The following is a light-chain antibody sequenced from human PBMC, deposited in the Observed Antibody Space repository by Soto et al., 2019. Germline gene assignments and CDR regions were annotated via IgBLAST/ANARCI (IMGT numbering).Light chain of an antibody. CDR2: DDN. CDR3: AAWDDSLNGVV. Sequence: QSVLTQPPSASATPGQRVTISCSGSNSNIGTNAVNWFQQLPGTAPKLLIYDDNQRPAGVPDRFSGSESGTSASLAISGLQSEDEADYYCAAWDDSLNGVVFGGGTKLTVL. CDR1: NSNIGTNA. J-gene: IGLJ2*01. V-gene: IGLV1-44*01.